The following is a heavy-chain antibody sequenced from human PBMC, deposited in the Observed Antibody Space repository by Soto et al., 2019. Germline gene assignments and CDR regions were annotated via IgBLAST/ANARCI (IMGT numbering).Heavy chain of an antibody. D-gene: IGHD2-21*02. Sequence: EVQLLESGGGLVQPGGSLRLSCAASGFTFSSYAMSWVRQAPGKGLEWVSAISGSGGSTYYADSVKGRFTISRDNSKNTLYLQMNSRRAEDTAVYYCAKEGPIIGVVTALNWFDPWGQGTLVTVSS. J-gene: IGHJ5*02. CDR3: AKEGPIIGVVTALNWFDP. CDR1: GFTFSSYA. V-gene: IGHV3-23*01. CDR2: ISGSGGST.